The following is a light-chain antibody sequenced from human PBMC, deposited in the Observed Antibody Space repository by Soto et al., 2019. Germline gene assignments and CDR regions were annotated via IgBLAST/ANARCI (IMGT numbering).Light chain of an antibody. J-gene: IGLJ1*01. CDR2: EVS. CDR3: SSYTSSSTLV. Sequence: QSALTQPASVSGSPXQXXTISCTGTSSDVGGYNYVSWYQQHPGKAPKLMIYEVSNRPSGVSNRFSGSKSGNTASLTISGLQAEDEADYYCSSYTSSSTLVFGTGTKLTVL. V-gene: IGLV2-14*01. CDR1: SSDVGGYNY.